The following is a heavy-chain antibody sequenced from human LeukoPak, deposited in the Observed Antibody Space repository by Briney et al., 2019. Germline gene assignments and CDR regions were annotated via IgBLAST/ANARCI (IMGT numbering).Heavy chain of an antibody. V-gene: IGHV3-30*02. CDR3: AKNARFGELFSWFDP. CDR2: IHYDESNK. D-gene: IGHD3-10*01. Sequence: PGGSLRLSCAASGFTFSSYGMHWVRQAPGKGLEWVAFIHYDESNKYYTDSVKGRFTISRDNSKNTLYLQMNSLRAEDTAVYYCAKNARFGELFSWFDPWGQGTLVTVSS. J-gene: IGHJ5*02. CDR1: GFTFSSYG.